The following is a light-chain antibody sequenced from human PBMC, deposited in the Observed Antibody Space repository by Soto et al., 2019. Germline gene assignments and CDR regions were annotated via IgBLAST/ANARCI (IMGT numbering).Light chain of an antibody. CDR3: QQRSKWLT. J-gene: IGKJ4*01. Sequence: EIVVTQSPATLSLSPGEISTLSCRARQMVSIYLAWDQQKPGQAPRLLIYDASNRATGIPARFSASGSGTDLTLTISSLTHDDFAVYYCQQRSKWLTFSGGTQVQI. CDR2: DAS. V-gene: IGKV3-11*01. CDR1: QMVSIY.